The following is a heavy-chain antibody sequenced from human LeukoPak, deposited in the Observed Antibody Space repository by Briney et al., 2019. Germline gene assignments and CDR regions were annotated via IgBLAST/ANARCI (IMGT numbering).Heavy chain of an antibody. CDR3: ARGEFDGGVYFDY. Sequence: PSETLSLTCTVSGGSISSSSYYWGWIRQPPGKGLEWIGSIYHSGSTYYNPSLKSRVTISVDKSKNQFSLKLSSVTAADTAVYYCARGEFDGGVYFDYWGQGTLVTVSS. J-gene: IGHJ4*02. CDR1: GGSISSSSYY. CDR2: IYHSGST. D-gene: IGHD3-16*01. V-gene: IGHV4-39*07.